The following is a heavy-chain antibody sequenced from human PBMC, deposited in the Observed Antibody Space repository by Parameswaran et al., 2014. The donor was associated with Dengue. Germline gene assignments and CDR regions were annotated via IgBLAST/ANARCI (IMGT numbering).Heavy chain of an antibody. CDR2: ITGSGDRP. CDR1: SNA. V-gene: IGHV3-23*01. CDR3: AKGGQGIKDLVVPPAAISLYYQHGMDV. J-gene: IGHJ6*02. Sequence: SNARGCARCPGKGLEWVSSITGSGDRPSYADSVKGRFTISRDNSKNTVYLQMNSLRAEDTAVYFCAKGGQGIKDLVVPPAAISLYYQHGMDVWGQGTTVTVSS. D-gene: IGHD2-2*02.